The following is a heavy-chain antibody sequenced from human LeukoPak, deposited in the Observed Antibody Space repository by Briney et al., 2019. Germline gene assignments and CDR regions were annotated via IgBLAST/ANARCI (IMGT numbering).Heavy chain of an antibody. V-gene: IGHV4-30-4*01. Sequence: SQTLSLTCTVSGGSISSGDYYWSWIRQPPGKGLEWIGYIYYSGSTYYNPSLKSRVTISVDTSKNQFSLKLSSVTAADTAVYYCARDHGIAAAGTMWFDPWGQGTLVTVSS. D-gene: IGHD6-13*01. J-gene: IGHJ5*02. CDR1: GGSISSGDYY. CDR3: ARDHGIAAAGTMWFDP. CDR2: IYYSGST.